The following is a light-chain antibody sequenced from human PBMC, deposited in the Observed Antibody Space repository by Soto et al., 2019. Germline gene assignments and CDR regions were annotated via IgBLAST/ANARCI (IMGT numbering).Light chain of an antibody. CDR3: SSFTSRFTFNYI. V-gene: IGLV2-14*01. CDR2: EVT. CDR1: SSDVGGYNY. Sequence: SVLTQPASGSGSPGQSITISCTGTSSDVGGYNYVSWYQQHPGKAPKIIIYEVTNRPSGVSNRFSGSKSGNTASLTISGLQAEDDADYYCSSFTSRFTFNYIFGTGTKVTVL. J-gene: IGLJ1*01.